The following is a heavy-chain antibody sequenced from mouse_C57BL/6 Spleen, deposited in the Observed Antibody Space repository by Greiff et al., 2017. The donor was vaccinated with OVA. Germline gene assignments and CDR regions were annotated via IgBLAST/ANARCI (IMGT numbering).Heavy chain of an antibody. CDR2: IDPEDGDT. V-gene: IGHV14-1*01. CDR3: TPYYYGSSYGYFDV. J-gene: IGHJ1*03. CDR1: GFNFKDYY. D-gene: IGHD1-1*01. Sequence: VQLQQSGAELVRPGASVKLSCTASGFNFKDYYMHWVKQRPEQGLEWIGRIDPEDGDTEYAPKFQGKATMTADTSSNTAYLQLSSLTSEDTAVYYCTPYYYGSSYGYFDVWGTGTTVTVSS.